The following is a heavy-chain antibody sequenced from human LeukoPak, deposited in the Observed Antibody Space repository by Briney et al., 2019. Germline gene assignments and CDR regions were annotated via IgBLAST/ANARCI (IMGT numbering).Heavy chain of an antibody. V-gene: IGHV3-23*01. D-gene: IGHD2-8*01. CDR3: AKDPPANDTYLYYFDY. J-gene: IGHJ4*02. CDR2: ISGSGGST. Sequence: GGSLRLSCAASGFTFSSYAMSWVRQAPGKGLEWVSAISGSGGSTYYADSVKGRFTISRDNSKNTLYLKMNSLRAEDTAVYYCAKDPPANDTYLYYFDYWGQGTLVTVSS. CDR1: GFTFSSYA.